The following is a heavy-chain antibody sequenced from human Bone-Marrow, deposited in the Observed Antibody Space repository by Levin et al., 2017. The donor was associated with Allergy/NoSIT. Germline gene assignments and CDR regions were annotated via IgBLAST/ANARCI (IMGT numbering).Heavy chain of an antibody. CDR3: ARPAWELRVGASFDI. D-gene: IGHD3-10*01. CDR1: GGSISTTKYY. CDR2: INYSGIS. Sequence: PSETLSLTCTVSGGSISTTKYYWGWIRQAPGKGLEWIGSINYSGISYYNPSFKSRVTISVDTSKNQFSLNLNSVTAADTAVYYCARPAWELRVGASFDIWGQGTMVTVSS. J-gene: IGHJ3*02. V-gene: IGHV4-39*01.